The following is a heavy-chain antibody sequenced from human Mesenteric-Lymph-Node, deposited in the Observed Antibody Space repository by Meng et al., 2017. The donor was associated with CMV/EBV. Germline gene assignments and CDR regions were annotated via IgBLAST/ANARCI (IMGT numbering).Heavy chain of an antibody. CDR2: IYTGGST. CDR3: ARVTYSSGWYDY. V-gene: IGHV3-66*02. CDR1: GFTLSSKY. Sequence: SCAASGFTLSSKYMSWVRQAPGKGLEWVSVIYTGGSTYYADSVKGRFTISRDISKNTVYLQMNSLRAEDTAVYYCARVTYSSGWYDYWGQGTLVTVSS. D-gene: IGHD6-19*01. J-gene: IGHJ4*02.